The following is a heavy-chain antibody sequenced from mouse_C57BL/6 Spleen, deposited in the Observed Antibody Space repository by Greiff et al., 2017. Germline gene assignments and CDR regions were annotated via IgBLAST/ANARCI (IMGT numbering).Heavy chain of an antibody. CDR1: GFTFSDAW. D-gene: IGHD1-1*02. J-gene: IGHJ4*01. CDR3: TRRWGAMDY. Sequence: DVKLVESGGGLVQPGGSMKLSCAASGFTFSDAWMDWVRQSPEKGLEWVADIRNKANNHATYAAESVKGRFTISRDDSKRSVYLHMNSLRAEDTGIYYCTRRWGAMDYWGQGTSVTVSS. CDR2: IRNKANNHAT. V-gene: IGHV6-6*01.